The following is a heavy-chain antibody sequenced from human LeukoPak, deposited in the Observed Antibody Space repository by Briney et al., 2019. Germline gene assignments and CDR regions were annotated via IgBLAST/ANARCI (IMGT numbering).Heavy chain of an antibody. V-gene: IGHV3-74*01. J-gene: IGHJ4*02. Sequence: PGGSLRLSCAGSGYTFSRYWMRWVRPAPGKGRVWVSRIDEDGWTTDYADPMQGRFTNSRDNVQNTLYLQMNRRRAEDTAVYYCARDVAGAGSYWGQGTLVTVSS. D-gene: IGHD3-10*01. CDR2: IDEDGWTT. CDR3: ARDVAGAGSY. CDR1: GYTFSRYW.